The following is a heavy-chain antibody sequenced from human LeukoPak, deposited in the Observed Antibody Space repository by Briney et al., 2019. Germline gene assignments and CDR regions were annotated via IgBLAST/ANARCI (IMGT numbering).Heavy chain of an antibody. Sequence: GASVKVSCKASGYTFTSYGISWVRQAPGQGLEWMGWISAYNGNTNYAQKLQGRVTMTTDTSTSTAYMELRSLRSDDTAVYYCARIKYSSSRLNDAFDIWGQGTMVTVSS. CDR2: ISAYNGNT. D-gene: IGHD6-6*01. V-gene: IGHV1-18*01. J-gene: IGHJ3*02. CDR3: ARIKYSSSRLNDAFDI. CDR1: GYTFTSYG.